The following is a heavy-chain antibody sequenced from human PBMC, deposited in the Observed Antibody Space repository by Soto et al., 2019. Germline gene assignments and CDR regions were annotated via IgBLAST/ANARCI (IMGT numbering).Heavy chain of an antibody. J-gene: IGHJ4*02. D-gene: IGHD3-22*01. V-gene: IGHV1-18*04. Sequence: ASVKVSCKASGYTFTSYGISWVRQAPGQGLEWMGWISAYNGNTNYAQKLQGRFTMTTDTSTSTAYMELRSLRSDDTAVYYCARGYEDYYDSSGYDALYYFDYWGQGTLVTVSS. CDR1: GYTFTSYG. CDR2: ISAYNGNT. CDR3: ARGYEDYYDSSGYDALYYFDY.